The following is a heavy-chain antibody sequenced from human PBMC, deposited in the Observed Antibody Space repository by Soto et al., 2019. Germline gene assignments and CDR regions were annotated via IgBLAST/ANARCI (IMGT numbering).Heavy chain of an antibody. CDR1: AYTFTSYG. J-gene: IGHJ5*02. CDR3: VRRHVSATGIDWFDP. Sequence: ASVKVSCKASAYTFTSYGIHCVRQGPGHRPDRMGWINAANGDTQYSPKFQGRVTTTRDTSASTAYMELSSMRSEDTAVYYCVRRHVSATGIDWFDPWGQGTLVTVSS. CDR2: INAANGDT. D-gene: IGHD6-13*01. V-gene: IGHV1-3*01.